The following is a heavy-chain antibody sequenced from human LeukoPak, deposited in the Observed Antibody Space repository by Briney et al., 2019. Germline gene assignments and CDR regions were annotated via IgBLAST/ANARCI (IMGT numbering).Heavy chain of an antibody. CDR1: GYSFTSYW. D-gene: IGHD1-26*01. V-gene: IGHV5-51*01. CDR3: ARQDDLVGAFADY. J-gene: IGHJ4*02. Sequence: GESLKISCKGSGYSFTSYWIGWVRQVPGKGQEWMGIIYPGDSDTRYSPSFQGQVTISADKSISTAYLQWSSLKASDTAMYYCARQDDLVGAFADYWGQGTLVTVSS. CDR2: IYPGDSDT.